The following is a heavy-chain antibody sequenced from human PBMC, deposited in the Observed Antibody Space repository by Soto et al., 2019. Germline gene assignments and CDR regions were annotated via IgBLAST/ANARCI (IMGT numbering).Heavy chain of an antibody. V-gene: IGHV4-39*01. J-gene: IGHJ5*02. Sequence: SETLSLTCTVSGGSISSSSYYWGWIRQPPGKGLEWIGSIYYSGSTYYNPSLKSRVTISVDTSKNQFSLKLSSVTAADTAVYYCATNPSGYRSSWYYWFDTWGPGTLLTVSS. CDR3: ATNPSGYRSSWYYWFDT. CDR1: GGSISSSSYY. CDR2: IYYSGST. D-gene: IGHD6-13*01.